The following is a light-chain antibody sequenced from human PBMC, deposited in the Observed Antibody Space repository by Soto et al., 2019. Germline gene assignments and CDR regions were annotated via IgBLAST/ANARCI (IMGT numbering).Light chain of an antibody. J-gene: IGKJ4*01. Sequence: IVLTQSPATLSLSPGKRATLSCRASQSVSSNLAWYQQKPGQAPRLLIYDASSRATGIPDRFSGGGSGTDFTLTISRLEPEDFAVYYCQQFSSYPLTFGGGTKVDIK. CDR3: QQFSSYPLT. CDR2: DAS. CDR1: QSVSSN. V-gene: IGKV3-20*01.